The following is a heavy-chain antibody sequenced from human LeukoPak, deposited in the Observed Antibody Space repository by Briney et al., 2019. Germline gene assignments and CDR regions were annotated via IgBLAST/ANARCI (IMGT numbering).Heavy chain of an antibody. Sequence: GGSLRLSCAASGFTFSDYYMSWIRQAPGKGLEWVSYISSSGSTTYYADSVKGRFTISRDNAKNSLYLQMNSLRAEDTAVYYCARPGRAYDDVAFDVWGQGTMVAVCS. CDR1: GFTFSDYY. CDR3: ARPGRAYDDVAFDV. V-gene: IGHV3-11*01. CDR2: ISSSGSTT. D-gene: IGHD5-12*01. J-gene: IGHJ3*01.